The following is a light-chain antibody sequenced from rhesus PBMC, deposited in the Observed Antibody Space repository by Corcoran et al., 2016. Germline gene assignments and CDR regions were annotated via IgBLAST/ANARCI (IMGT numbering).Light chain of an antibody. CDR3: SSYTSSSTFI. CDR1: SSDIGGYNR. J-gene: IGLJ1*01. CDR2: EVS. Sequence: QAAPTQSPSVSGSPGQSVTISCTGISSDIGGYNRVSWYQQYPGTAPKLMIHEVSKRPSGVSDRFSGSKSANTASLTISGLQAEDEAYYYGSSYTSSSTFIFGTGTRLTVL. V-gene: IGLV2-13*03.